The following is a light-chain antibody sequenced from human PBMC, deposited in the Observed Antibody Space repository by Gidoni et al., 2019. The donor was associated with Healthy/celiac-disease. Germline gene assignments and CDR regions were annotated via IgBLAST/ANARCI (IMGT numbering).Light chain of an antibody. V-gene: IGKV1-39*01. CDR3: QQSYSTPT. J-gene: IGKJ1*01. CDR1: QSISSY. CDR2: AAS. Sequence: IQMTQSPSSLSASVGDRVTITCRASQSISSYLNWYQQKPGKAPKLLIYAASSLQSGVPSRFSGSGSGTDFTLTISSLEPEDFANYYCQQSYSTPTFGQGTKVEIK.